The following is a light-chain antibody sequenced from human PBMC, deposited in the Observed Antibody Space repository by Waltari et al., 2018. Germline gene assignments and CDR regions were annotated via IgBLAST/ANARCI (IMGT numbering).Light chain of an antibody. CDR3: QQVNIFPFT. CDR1: QSISSW. Sequence: DIQMTQSPSSVSVSVGDRVTIACRASQSISSWLAWYQQKPGKAPNLLIYNASSLQSGVSSRFSGSGSGTDFSLTISGLQPEDLATYYCQQVNIFPFTFGPGTKVDIK. CDR2: NAS. V-gene: IGKV1-12*01. J-gene: IGKJ3*01.